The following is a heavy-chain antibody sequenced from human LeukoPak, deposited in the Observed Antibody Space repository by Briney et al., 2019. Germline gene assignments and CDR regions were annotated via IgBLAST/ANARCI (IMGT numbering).Heavy chain of an antibody. D-gene: IGHD6-6*01. V-gene: IGHV1-69*04. CDR2: IIPILGIA. CDR1: GGTFSSYA. Sequence: SVKVSCKASGGTFSSYAISWVRQAPGQGLEWMGRIIPILGIANYAQKFQGRVTITADKSTSTAYMELRSLRSDDTAVYYCARDRGEGSSSFDYWGQGTLVTVSS. J-gene: IGHJ4*02. CDR3: ARDRGEGSSSFDY.